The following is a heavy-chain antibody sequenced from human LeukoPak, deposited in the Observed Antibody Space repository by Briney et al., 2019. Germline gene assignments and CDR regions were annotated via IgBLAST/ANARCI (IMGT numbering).Heavy chain of an antibody. J-gene: IGHJ4*02. CDR2: IYHSGST. D-gene: IGHD1-26*01. CDR3: ARQSGILKAFDY. V-gene: IGHV4-38-2*01. Sequence: PWETLSLTCAVSGYSISSGYYWGWIRQPPGKGLEWIGSIYHSGSTYYNPSLKSRVTISVDTSKNQFSLKLSSVTAADTAVYYCARQSGILKAFDYWGQGTLVTVSS. CDR1: GYSISSGYY.